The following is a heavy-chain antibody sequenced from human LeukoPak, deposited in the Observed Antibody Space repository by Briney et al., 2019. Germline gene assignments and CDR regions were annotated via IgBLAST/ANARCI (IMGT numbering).Heavy chain of an antibody. D-gene: IGHD3-9*01. CDR3: ARGGARYLDN. Sequence: GGSLRLSCVASGFDFTSYTMSWLGQAPGKGLEGVAKMKEDGSDIYYADSVKGRFTICRDNAKNSLCLQMSSLTVEDTAVYYCARGGARYLDNWGQGTLVTVSS. CDR2: MKEDGSDI. CDR1: GFDFTSYT. J-gene: IGHJ4*02. V-gene: IGHV3-7*01.